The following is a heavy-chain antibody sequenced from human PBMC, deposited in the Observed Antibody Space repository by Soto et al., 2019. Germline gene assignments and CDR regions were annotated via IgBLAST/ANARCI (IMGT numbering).Heavy chain of an antibody. CDR1: GGSFSGYY. D-gene: IGHD3-22*01. J-gene: IGHJ4*02. Sequence: QVQLQQWGAGLLKPSETLSLTCAVYGGSFSGYYWSWIRQPPGKGLEWIGEINHSGSTNYNPSLKSRVTISVDTSKNQFSLKLSSVTAADTAVYYCATLQGGVYYDSSGYYSDYWGQGTLVTVSS. V-gene: IGHV4-34*01. CDR2: INHSGST. CDR3: ATLQGGVYYDSSGYYSDY.